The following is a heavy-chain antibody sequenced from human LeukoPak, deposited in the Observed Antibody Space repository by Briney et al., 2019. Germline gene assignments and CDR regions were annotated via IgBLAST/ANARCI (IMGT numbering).Heavy chain of an antibody. Sequence: GGSLRLSCAASGFTFSSYEMNWVRQAPGKGLEWVSYISSSGSTIYYADSVKGRFTISRDNAKNTLYLQLNSLRAEDTAVYYCARVNSGWYSYYFDYWGQGTLVTVSS. CDR2: ISSSGSTI. CDR3: ARVNSGWYSYYFDY. D-gene: IGHD6-19*01. CDR1: GFTFSSYE. V-gene: IGHV3-48*03. J-gene: IGHJ4*02.